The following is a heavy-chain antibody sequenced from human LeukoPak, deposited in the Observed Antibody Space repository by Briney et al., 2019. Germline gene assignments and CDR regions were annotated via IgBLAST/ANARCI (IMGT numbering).Heavy chain of an antibody. D-gene: IGHD2-2*01. J-gene: IGHJ4*02. CDR3: AKGLKPAMASRSNYFDY. Sequence: VGSLRLSCAASGFTFSSYAMNWVRQAPGKGLEWVSAISGSGGSTYYADSVKGRFTISRDNSKNTLYLQMNTLRAEDTALYYCAKGLKPAMASRSNYFDYWGQGTLVTVSS. CDR1: GFTFSSYA. CDR2: ISGSGGST. V-gene: IGHV3-23*01.